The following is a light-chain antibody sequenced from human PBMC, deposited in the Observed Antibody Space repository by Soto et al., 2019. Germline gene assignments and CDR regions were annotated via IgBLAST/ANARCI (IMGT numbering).Light chain of an antibody. CDR2: AAS. Sequence: DIQMTQSPSSLSASVGDRVTITCRSSQSISSYLNWYQQKPGKAPKLLIYAASSLQSGVPSRFSGSGSGTDVTLTISSLQPEDFANYYCQQSNSTPPGAWTFGQGTKVEIK. V-gene: IGKV1-39*01. J-gene: IGKJ1*01. CDR3: QQSNSTPPGAWT. CDR1: QSISSY.